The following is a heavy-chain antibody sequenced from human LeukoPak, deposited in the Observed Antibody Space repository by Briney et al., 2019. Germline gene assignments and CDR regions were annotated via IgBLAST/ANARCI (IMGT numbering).Heavy chain of an antibody. CDR3: AELGITMIGGV. V-gene: IGHV3-48*03. CDR2: ISISGSTI. D-gene: IGHD3-10*02. Sequence: GGSLRLSCAASGFTFSTYEMNWVRQAPGKGLEWVSYISISGSTIYYADSVKGRFTISRDNAKNSLYLQMNSLRAEDTAVYYCAELGITMIGGVWGKGTTVTISS. CDR1: GFTFSTYE. J-gene: IGHJ6*04.